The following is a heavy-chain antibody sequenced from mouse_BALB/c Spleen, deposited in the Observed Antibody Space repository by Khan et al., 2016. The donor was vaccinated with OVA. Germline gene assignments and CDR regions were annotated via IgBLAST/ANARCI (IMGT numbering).Heavy chain of an antibody. J-gene: IGHJ3*01. CDR1: GYTFTDYV. V-gene: IGHV1-77*01. CDR3: AKNYASWFAY. Sequence: QVQLQQSGPELVKPGASVKMSCKASGYTFTDYVINWVKQRTGQGLEWIGEIYPGSGSTYYNEKFKGKATLTADKSSNTAYMQLSSLTSEDSAVYFCAKNYASWFAYWGQVTLVTVSA. CDR2: IYPGSGST.